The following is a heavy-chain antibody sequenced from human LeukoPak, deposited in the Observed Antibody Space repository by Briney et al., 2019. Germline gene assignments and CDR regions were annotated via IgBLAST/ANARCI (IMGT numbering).Heavy chain of an antibody. D-gene: IGHD3-22*01. CDR3: ASQDSSGYYYGGGYFDY. CDR2: IKQDGSEK. Sequence: GGSLRLSCAASGFTFSSYWMSWVRQAPGKGLEWVANIKQDGSEKYYVDSVKGRFTISRDNSKNTLYLQMNSLRAEDTAVYYCASQDSSGYYYGGGYFDYWGQGTLVTVSS. V-gene: IGHV3-7*03. J-gene: IGHJ4*02. CDR1: GFTFSSYW.